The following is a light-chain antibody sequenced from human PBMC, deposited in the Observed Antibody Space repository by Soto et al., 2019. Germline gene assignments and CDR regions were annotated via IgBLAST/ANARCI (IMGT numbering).Light chain of an antibody. CDR1: SSDVGGYNY. CDR3: NSYTSSSNLV. V-gene: IGLV2-14*01. CDR2: DVR. Sequence: QSALTQPASVSRSPGQSITISCTGTSSDVGGYNYVSWYQQHPGKAPKLLIYDVRNRPSVVSNRFSGSKSGNTASLTISGLQAEDEADYYCNSYTSSSNLVFGGGTKLTVL. J-gene: IGLJ3*02.